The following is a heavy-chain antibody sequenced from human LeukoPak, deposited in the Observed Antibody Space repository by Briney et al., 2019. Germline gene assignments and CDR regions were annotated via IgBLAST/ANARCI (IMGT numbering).Heavy chain of an antibody. J-gene: IGHJ4*02. CDR1: GGSIRGYY. Sequence: PSETLSLTCNVSGGSIRGYYWSWIRQPPGKGLEWIGYIYSSGSTNYNPSLKSRVTMSVDTSKNQFSLKVSSVTAADTAVYYCAKVSNGYYTAWYGGSFDSWGQGTLVTVSS. CDR2: IYSSGST. V-gene: IGHV4-59*13. CDR3: AKVSNGYYTAWYGGSFDS. D-gene: IGHD6-19*01.